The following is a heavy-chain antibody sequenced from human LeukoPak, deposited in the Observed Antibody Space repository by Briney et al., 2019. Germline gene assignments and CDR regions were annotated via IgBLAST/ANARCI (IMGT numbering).Heavy chain of an antibody. D-gene: IGHD3-22*01. J-gene: IGHJ4*02. V-gene: IGHV5-51*01. CDR1: GYSFTSYW. CDR2: IYPGDSDT. Sequence: GESRKISCNGSGYSFTSYWIGWVRQMPGKGLEWMGIIYPGDSDTRYSPSFQGQVTISADKSISTAYLQWSSLKASDTAMYYCARRGYYYDSSGYYYVYDYWGQGTLVTVSS. CDR3: ARRGYYYDSSGYYYVYDY.